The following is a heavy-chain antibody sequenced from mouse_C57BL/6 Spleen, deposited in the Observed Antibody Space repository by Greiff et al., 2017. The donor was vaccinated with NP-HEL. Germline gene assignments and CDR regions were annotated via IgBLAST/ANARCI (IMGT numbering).Heavy chain of an antibody. CDR1: GFTFSSYG. Sequence: EVKVVESGGDLVKPGGSLKLSCAASGFTFSSYGMSWVRQTPDKRLEWVGTISSGGSYTYYPDSVKGRVTISRDNTKNTLYLLMSSLKSEDTAMYYCARHFDSSHYYAMDYWGQGTSVTVSS. CDR2: ISSGGSYT. D-gene: IGHD2-12*01. J-gene: IGHJ4*01. CDR3: ARHFDSSHYYAMDY. V-gene: IGHV5-6*01.